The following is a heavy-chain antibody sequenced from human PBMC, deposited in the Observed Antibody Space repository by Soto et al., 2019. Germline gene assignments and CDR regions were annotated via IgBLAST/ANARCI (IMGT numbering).Heavy chain of an antibody. J-gene: IGHJ4*02. D-gene: IGHD1-7*01. CDR1: VGAFTSNNW. CDR2: IYRTGSA. Sequence: PSEPLSLPCAVSVGAFTSNNWCTWVRQPPGQGLEWIGEIYRTGSANYNPSLTTRVTISLDKSENQFSLKVTSLTAADTAVYYCASRDPGTSVDYWGQGTLVTVSS. CDR3: ASRDPGTSVDY. V-gene: IGHV4-4*02.